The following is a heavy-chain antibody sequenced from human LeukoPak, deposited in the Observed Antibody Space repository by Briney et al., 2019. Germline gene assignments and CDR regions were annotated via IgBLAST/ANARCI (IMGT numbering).Heavy chain of an antibody. CDR1: GYTSTNYY. CDR3: VFSPYYYYDASGYSFDY. V-gene: IGHV1-46*01. Sequence: ASVKVSCKASGYTSTNYYMHWLRQAPGQGLEWMGIINPRGNSTTEAQEFQGRVTMTRDSSTSTVYMDLSSLRSEDTAVYYCVFSPYYYYDASGYSFDYWGQGTLVTVSS. J-gene: IGHJ4*02. CDR2: INPRGNST. D-gene: IGHD3-22*01.